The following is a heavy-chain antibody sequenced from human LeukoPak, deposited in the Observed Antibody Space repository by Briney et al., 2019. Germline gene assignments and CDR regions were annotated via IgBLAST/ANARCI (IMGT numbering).Heavy chain of an antibody. D-gene: IGHD3-22*01. CDR3: AKGRYYYDSSGYPLSDY. CDR2: IWYDGSNK. Sequence: GGSLRLSCAASGFTFSSYGMHWVRQAPGKGPEWVAVIWYDGSNKYYADSVKGRFTISRDNSKNTLYLQMNSLRAEDTAVYYCAKGRYYYDSSGYPLSDYWGQGTLVTVSS. J-gene: IGHJ4*02. V-gene: IGHV3-33*06. CDR1: GFTFSSYG.